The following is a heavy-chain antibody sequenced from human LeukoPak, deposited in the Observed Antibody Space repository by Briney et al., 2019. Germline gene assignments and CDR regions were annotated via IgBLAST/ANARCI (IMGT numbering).Heavy chain of an antibody. CDR1: GGSISTYY. CDR3: ARQNWNYFQHPEEFDY. Sequence: SETLSLTCTVSGGSISTYYWSWIRQPPGKGLEYIGYINYRGTTDSNPSLKSRVTISVDTSKNQFSLKLNSVTAADTAVYYCARQNWNYFQHPEEFDYWGQGTLVTVSS. CDR2: INYRGTT. V-gene: IGHV4-59*08. D-gene: IGHD3-10*01. J-gene: IGHJ4*02.